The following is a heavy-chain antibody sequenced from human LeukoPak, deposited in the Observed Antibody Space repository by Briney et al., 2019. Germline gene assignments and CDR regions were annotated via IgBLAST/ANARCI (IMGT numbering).Heavy chain of an antibody. Sequence: GGSLRLSCAASGYTFSSYAMSWVRQAPGKGLEWVSGISGSDGSTYYADSVKGRFTISRDNSKNTLYVQMNSLRAEDTAVYYCAKARGFCSGGSCYNPFDPWGQGTLVTVSS. V-gene: IGHV3-23*01. CDR3: AKARGFCSGGSCYNPFDP. D-gene: IGHD2-15*01. J-gene: IGHJ5*02. CDR2: ISGSDGST. CDR1: GYTFSSYA.